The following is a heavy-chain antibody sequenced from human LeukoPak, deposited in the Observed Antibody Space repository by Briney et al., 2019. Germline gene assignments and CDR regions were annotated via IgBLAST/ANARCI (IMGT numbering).Heavy chain of an antibody. CDR2: IYPDDSDT. J-gene: IGHJ6*03. CDR3: ARHRRNYYDRVYYYYYMDV. V-gene: IGHV5-51*01. CDR1: GYSFSTYW. D-gene: IGHD3-22*01. Sequence: GESLKISCKGSGYSFSTYWIGWVRQMPGKGLEWMAIIYPDDSDTRYSPSFQGQVTISADKSISTAYLQWSSLKASDTAMYYCARHRRNYYDRVYYYYYMDVWGKGTTITVSS.